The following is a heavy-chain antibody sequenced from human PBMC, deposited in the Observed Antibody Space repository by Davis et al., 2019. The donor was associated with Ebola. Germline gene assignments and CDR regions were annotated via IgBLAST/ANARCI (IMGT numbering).Heavy chain of an antibody. Sequence: GGSLRLSCAASGFTFTSYGFHWVRQAPAKGLEWVAMISYDGSNKYYAESVKGRVTLSKDNSKNTLDLQMYNLKPEDTAVYYCVRGAEGLNYEDDYYYYMDVWGKGTTVTVSS. CDR2: ISYDGSNK. D-gene: IGHD1-7*01. V-gene: IGHV3-30*03. CDR1: GFTFTSYG. J-gene: IGHJ6*03. CDR3: VRGAEGLNYEDDYYYYMDV.